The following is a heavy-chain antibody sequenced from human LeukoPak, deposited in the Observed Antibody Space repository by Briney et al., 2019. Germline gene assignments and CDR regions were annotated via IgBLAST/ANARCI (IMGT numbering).Heavy chain of an antibody. CDR1: GFTFSIYA. CDR2: ITSRGEST. D-gene: IGHD3-22*01. Sequence: GGSLRLSCAASGFTFSIYAMSWVRQAPGKGLQWVSSITSRGESTWYVDSVKGRFTITRDNSENTLYLQMHSLRGEDTAVYYCARDRPNYYGSDGHYYRRDGDYWGRGTLVSVSS. CDR3: ARDRPNYYGSDGHYYRRDGDY. V-gene: IGHV3-23*01. J-gene: IGHJ4*02.